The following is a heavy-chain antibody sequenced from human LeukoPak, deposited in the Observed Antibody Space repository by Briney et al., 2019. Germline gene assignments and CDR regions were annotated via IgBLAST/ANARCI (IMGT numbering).Heavy chain of an antibody. J-gene: IGHJ4*02. V-gene: IGHV3-23*01. Sequence: GSLRLSCAASGFTFSSYAMSWVRQAPGKGLEWVSAISGSGGNTYYADSVKGRFTISRDNSKSRLYLQMNSLRAEDTAVHYCAKITVRGVIIGHFDYWGQGTLVTVSS. CDR2: ISGSGGNT. CDR1: GFTFSSYA. CDR3: AKITVRGVIIGHFDY. D-gene: IGHD3-10*01.